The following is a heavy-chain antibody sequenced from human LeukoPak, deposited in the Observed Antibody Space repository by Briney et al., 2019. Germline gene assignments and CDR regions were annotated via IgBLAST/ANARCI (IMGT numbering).Heavy chain of an antibody. CDR3: ARGVNNWNIDVFDI. CDR2: IDTSGNT. V-gene: IGHV4-4*07. D-gene: IGHD1/OR15-1a*01. J-gene: IGHJ3*02. CDR1: GGSISSYY. Sequence: PSETLSLTCTVSGGSISSYYWSWIRQPAGKGLEWIGRIDTSGNTNYKPSLKSRVTMSVDTSKNQFSLKLSSVTAAETAVYFCARGVNNWNIDVFDIWGQGTMVTVSS.